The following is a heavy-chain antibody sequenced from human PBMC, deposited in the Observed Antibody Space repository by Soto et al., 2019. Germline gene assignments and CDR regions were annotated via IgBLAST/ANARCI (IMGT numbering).Heavy chain of an antibody. CDR1: GFTFSNYA. D-gene: IGHD3-16*01. Sequence: GGSLRLSCAASGFTFSNYAMTWVRQGPGKGLEWVSGISGSGGRSYYADSVKGRFTISRDNSKSTLYLQMNSLRAEDTAVYFCAKAYFVWSSEQPYYFDYWGQGTLVTVS. CDR2: ISGSGGRS. J-gene: IGHJ4*02. CDR3: AKAYFVWSSEQPYYFDY. V-gene: IGHV3-23*01.